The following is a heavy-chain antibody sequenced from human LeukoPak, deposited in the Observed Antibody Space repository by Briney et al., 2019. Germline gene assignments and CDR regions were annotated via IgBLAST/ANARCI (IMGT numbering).Heavy chain of an antibody. J-gene: IGHJ5*02. CDR3: ARDVGDTAMVPRYNWFDP. Sequence: GASVKVSCKASGYTFTSYAMNWVRPAPGQGLEWMGWINTNTGNPTYAQGFTGRFVFSLDTSVSTAYLQISSLKAEDTAVYYCARDVGDTAMVPRYNWFDPWGQGTLVTVSS. D-gene: IGHD5-18*01. CDR1: GYTFTSYA. V-gene: IGHV7-4-1*02. CDR2: INTNTGNP.